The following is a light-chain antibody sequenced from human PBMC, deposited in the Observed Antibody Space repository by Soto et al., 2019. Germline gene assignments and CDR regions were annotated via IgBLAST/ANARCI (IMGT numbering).Light chain of an antibody. J-gene: IGKJ1*01. V-gene: IGKV1-5*03. CDR3: QQYNSYSPT. CDR2: KAS. Sequence: DIQMTQSPSTLSASVGDRVTITCRASQSISVWLAWYQQKAGKAPNLLIYKASRLESGVPSRFSGSGSETEFTLTISGLQSGDSATYYCQQYNSYSPTFGHGTKVDIK. CDR1: QSISVW.